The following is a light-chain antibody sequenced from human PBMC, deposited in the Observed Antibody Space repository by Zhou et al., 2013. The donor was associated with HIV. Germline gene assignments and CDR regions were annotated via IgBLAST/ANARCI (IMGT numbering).Light chain of an antibody. V-gene: IGKV3-20*01. CDR3: QQYGTSPIT. CDR2: GAS. J-gene: IGKJ5*01. Sequence: EIVLTQSPGTLSLSPGERATLSCRASQSVSSYLAWYQQNPGQAPRLLIYGASTRATGIPDRFSGSGSGTDFTLTISRLEPEDFAVYFCQQYGTSPITFGQGTRL. CDR1: QSVSSY.